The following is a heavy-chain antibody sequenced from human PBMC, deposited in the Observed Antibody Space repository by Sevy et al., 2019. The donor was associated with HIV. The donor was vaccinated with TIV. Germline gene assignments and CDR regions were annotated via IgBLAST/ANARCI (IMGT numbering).Heavy chain of an antibody. V-gene: IGHV3-33*01. Sequence: GGSLRLSCAASGFSIRGYGMHWVRQAPGKGLEWVAVIWYDGTNREYADSVKGRFTISRDNSKNTLYLQMNSLRVEDTAVYYCAREDIRVAGIGYYFHSWGQGTLVTVSS. CDR3: AREDIRVAGIGYYFHS. CDR2: IWYDGTNR. D-gene: IGHD6-19*01. CDR1: GFSIRGYG. J-gene: IGHJ4*02.